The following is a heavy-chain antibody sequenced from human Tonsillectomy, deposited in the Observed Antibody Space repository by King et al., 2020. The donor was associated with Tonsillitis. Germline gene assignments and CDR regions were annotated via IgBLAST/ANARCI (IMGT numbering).Heavy chain of an antibody. CDR2: ISYDGNNK. CDR1: GFTFSTYA. Sequence: VQLVESGGGVVQPGRSLRLSCAASGFTFSTYAIHWVRQAPGKGLEWVAVISYDGNNKYYADSVKGRFTISRDNSKNTLYLQMNSLRAEDTAVYYCARVGGDCSSTSCYGNYYYYMDVWGKGTTVTVSS. J-gene: IGHJ6*03. D-gene: IGHD2-2*01. CDR3: ARVGGDCSSTSCYGNYYYYMDV. V-gene: IGHV3-30*01.